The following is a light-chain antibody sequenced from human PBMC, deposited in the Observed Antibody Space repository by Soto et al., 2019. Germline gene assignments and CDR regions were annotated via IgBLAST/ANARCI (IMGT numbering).Light chain of an antibody. J-gene: IGLJ1*01. CDR2: EVS. V-gene: IGLV2-14*01. CDR1: SSDVGGYNY. Sequence: QSVLTQPASVSGSPGQSITISCTGTSSDVGGYNYVSWYQQHPDRAPKLMIYEVSNRPSGVSNRFSGSKSGNTASLTISGLQAEDEADYYCSSYTSISTYVFGTGTQLTVL. CDR3: SSYTSISTYV.